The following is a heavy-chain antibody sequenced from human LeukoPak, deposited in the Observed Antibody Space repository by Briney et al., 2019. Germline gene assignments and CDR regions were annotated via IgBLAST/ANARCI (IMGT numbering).Heavy chain of an antibody. Sequence: ASVKVSCKASGYTFTSYGISWVRQAPGQGLEWMGIINPSGGSTSYAQKFQGRVTMTRDMSTSTVYMELSSLRSEDTAVYYCARALDSSGYYHYYFDYWGQGTLVTVSS. CDR2: INPSGGST. V-gene: IGHV1-46*01. CDR3: ARALDSSGYYHYYFDY. J-gene: IGHJ4*02. D-gene: IGHD3-22*01. CDR1: GYTFTSYG.